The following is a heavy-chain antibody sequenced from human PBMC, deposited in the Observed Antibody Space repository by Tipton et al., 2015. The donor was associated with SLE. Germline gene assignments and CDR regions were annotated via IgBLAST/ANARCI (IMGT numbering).Heavy chain of an antibody. D-gene: IGHD4-23*01. CDR3: ARDSDYGGNWDFFDY. CDR1: GFTFSDYA. J-gene: IGHJ4*02. V-gene: IGHV3-23*03. CDR2: IYSGGST. Sequence: SLRLSCEASGFTFSDYAMSWVRQAPGKGLEWVSVIYSGGSTYYADSVKVRFTISRDSSQNTLFLQMNSLRPDDTAVYYCARDSDYGGNWDFFDYWGQGTLVTVSS.